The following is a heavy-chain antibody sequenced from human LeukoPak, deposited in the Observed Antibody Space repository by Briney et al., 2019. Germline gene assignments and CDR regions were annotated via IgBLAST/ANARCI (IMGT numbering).Heavy chain of an antibody. Sequence: GGSLRLSCAASGFTFTDYSMNWVRQAPGKGLEWVSSISSSSSYIYYADSVKGRFTISRDNAKNSLYLQMNSLRAEDTAVYYCARDGSYGSVDYWGQGTLVTVSS. D-gene: IGHD1-26*01. V-gene: IGHV3-21*01. CDR2: ISSSSSYI. CDR3: ARDGSYGSVDY. J-gene: IGHJ4*02. CDR1: GFTFTDYS.